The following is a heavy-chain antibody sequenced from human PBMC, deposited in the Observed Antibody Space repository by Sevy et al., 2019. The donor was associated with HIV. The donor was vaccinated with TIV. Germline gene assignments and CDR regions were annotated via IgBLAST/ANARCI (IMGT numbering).Heavy chain of an antibody. CDR3: ARRFYDSTGYPQYFFDY. CDR1: GYRFTSYW. V-gene: IGHV5-51*01. CDR2: IYPDDSDI. Sequence: GESLKISCRGSGYRFTSYWIAWVRQVPGRGLEWMGIIYPDDSDIGYSPSLQGQVTISVDKSISTAYLQWSSLEASDTAMYFCARRFYDSTGYPQYFFDYWGQGTPVTVSS. J-gene: IGHJ4*02. D-gene: IGHD3-22*01.